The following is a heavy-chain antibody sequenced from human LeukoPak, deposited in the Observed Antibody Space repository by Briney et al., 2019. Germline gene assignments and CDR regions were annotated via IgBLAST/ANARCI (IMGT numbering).Heavy chain of an antibody. CDR2: IYYSGST. D-gene: IGHD3-3*01. Sequence: SETLSLTCTVSGGSISSSSYYWGWIRQPPGKGLEWIGSIYYSGSTYYNPSLKSRVTISVDTSKNQFSLKLSSVTAADTAVYYCARDLSVYYYYYMDVWGKGTTVTVSS. CDR3: ARDLSVYYYYYMDV. CDR1: GGSISSSSYY. J-gene: IGHJ6*03. V-gene: IGHV4-39*07.